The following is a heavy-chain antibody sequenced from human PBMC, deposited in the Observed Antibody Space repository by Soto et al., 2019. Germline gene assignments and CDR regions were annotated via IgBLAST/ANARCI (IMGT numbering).Heavy chain of an antibody. D-gene: IGHD2-15*01. CDR2: ISDSGST. CDR3: AKGGEGYCSGTSCLYHMDA. J-gene: IGHJ6*03. V-gene: IGHV3-23*01. Sequence: EVQLLESGGGLVQPGGSRRLSCAASGFTFSSYAMSWVRQAPGKGLEWVSTISDSGSTYYADSVKGRFTISRDISKNTLYVQMSSLRAEDTAEYYCAKGGEGYCSGTSCLYHMDAWGKGTTVTVSS. CDR1: GFTFSSYA.